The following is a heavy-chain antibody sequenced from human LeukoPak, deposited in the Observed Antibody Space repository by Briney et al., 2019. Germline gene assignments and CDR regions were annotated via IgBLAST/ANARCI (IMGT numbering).Heavy chain of an antibody. J-gene: IGHJ4*02. CDR2: IKQDGSEK. CDR3: ARDQGFHSYGYG. V-gene: IGHV3-7*01. Sequence: GGSLRLSCAASGFTFSDYYMSWVRQAPGKGLEWVANIKQDGSEKYYVDSVKGRFTISRDNAKNSLYLQMNSLRAEDTAVYYCARDQGFHSYGYGGGQGTLVTVSS. CDR1: GFTFSDYY. D-gene: IGHD5-18*01.